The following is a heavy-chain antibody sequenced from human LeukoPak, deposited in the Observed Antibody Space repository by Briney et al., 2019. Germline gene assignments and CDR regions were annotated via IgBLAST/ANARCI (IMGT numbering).Heavy chain of an antibody. CDR2: INPSGGST. CDR3: ARMEHELNFDY. CDR1: GYAFTSYY. Sequence: ASVKVSCKASGYAFTSYYMHWVRQAPGQGLEWMGIINPSGGSTSYAQKFQGRVTMTRDTSTSTVYMELSSLRSEDTAVYYCARMEHELNFDYWGQGTLVTVSS. V-gene: IGHV1-46*01. D-gene: IGHD1/OR15-1a*01. J-gene: IGHJ4*02.